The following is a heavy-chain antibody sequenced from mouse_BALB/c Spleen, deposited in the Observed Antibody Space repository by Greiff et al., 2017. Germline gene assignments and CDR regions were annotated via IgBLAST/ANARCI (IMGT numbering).Heavy chain of an antibody. CDR1: GYAFTNYL. Sequence: VQLQQSGAELVRPGTSVKVSCKASGYAFTNYLIEWVKQRPGQGPEWIGVINPGSGGTNYNEKFKGKATLTADKSSSTAYMQLSSLTSDDSAVYFCARGYDYGFAYWGQGTLVTVSA. D-gene: IGHD2-4*01. J-gene: IGHJ3*01. CDR3: ARGYDYGFAY. CDR2: INPGSGGT. V-gene: IGHV1-54*01.